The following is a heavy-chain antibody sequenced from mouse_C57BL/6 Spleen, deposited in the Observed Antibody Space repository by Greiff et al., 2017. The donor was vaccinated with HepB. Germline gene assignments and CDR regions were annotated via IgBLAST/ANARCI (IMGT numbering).Heavy chain of an antibody. V-gene: IGHV1-22*01. Sequence: EVQLQQSGPELVKPGASVKMSCKASGYTFTDYNMHWVKQSHGKSLEWIGYINPNNGGTSYNQKFKGKATLTVNKSSSTAYMELRSLTSEDSAVYYCAREGPNYYGSSYWYFDVWGTGTTVTVSS. CDR2: INPNNGGT. CDR3: AREGPNYYGSSYWYFDV. CDR1: GYTFTDYN. D-gene: IGHD1-1*01. J-gene: IGHJ1*03.